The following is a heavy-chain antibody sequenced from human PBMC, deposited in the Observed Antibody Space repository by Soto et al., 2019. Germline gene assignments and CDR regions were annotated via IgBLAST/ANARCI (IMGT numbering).Heavy chain of an antibody. J-gene: IGHJ4*02. Sequence: SVKVSCKASGGTFSNYPFTWVRQAPGQGLEWMGGIIPIFGTVTYAQKFQGRVTISADESTSTAYMEMSSLTSEDTAVYYCARPRTVATTKGYDYWGQGTLVTVSS. CDR2: IIPIFGTV. D-gene: IGHD1-1*01. CDR3: ARPRTVATTKGYDY. V-gene: IGHV1-69*13. CDR1: GGTFSNYP.